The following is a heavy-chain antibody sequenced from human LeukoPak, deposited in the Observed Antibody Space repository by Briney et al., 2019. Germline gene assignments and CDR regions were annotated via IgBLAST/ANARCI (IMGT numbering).Heavy chain of an antibody. CDR1: GSTFSTYW. J-gene: IGHJ6*03. Sequence: PGGSLRLSCAASGSTFSTYWMSWVRQSPGRGLEWVANIKEDGGEEYYVDSVKGRFTISRDNGKNSLYLQMNSLRAEDTAVYYCARTTSGYSSSWYKYYYYMDVWGKGTTVTISS. D-gene: IGHD6-13*01. V-gene: IGHV3-7*01. CDR3: ARTTSGYSSSWYKYYYYMDV. CDR2: IKEDGGEE.